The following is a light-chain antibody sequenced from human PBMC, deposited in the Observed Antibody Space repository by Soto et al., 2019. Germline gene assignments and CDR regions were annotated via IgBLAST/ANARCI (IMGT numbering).Light chain of an antibody. V-gene: IGLV2-14*01. CDR3: SSYTTTSTQV. CDR1: SSDVGAYNY. CDR2: EVT. Sequence: QSALTQPASVSGSPGQSITISCTGTSSDVGAYNYVSWYQHRPGKAPQLMISEVTKRPSGVSDRCSGSKSGTTASLTISRLQAEDESEYYCSSYTTTSTQVFGGGTQLTV. J-gene: IGLJ7*01.